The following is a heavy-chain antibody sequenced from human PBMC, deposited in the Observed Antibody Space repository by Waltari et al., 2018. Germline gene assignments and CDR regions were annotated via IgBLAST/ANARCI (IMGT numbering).Heavy chain of an antibody. CDR2: IYHSGST. V-gene: IGHV4-38-2*01. CDR3: ARSVLVNYYDGSGPFDY. Sequence: QVQLQESGPGLVKPSETLSLTCAVSGYSISSGYYWGWIRQPPGKGLEWIGSIYHSGSTYYNPSLKSRVTISVDTSKNQFSLKLSSVTAADTAVYYCARSVLVNYYDGSGPFDYWGQGTLVTVSS. D-gene: IGHD3-22*01. J-gene: IGHJ4*02. CDR1: GYSISSGYY.